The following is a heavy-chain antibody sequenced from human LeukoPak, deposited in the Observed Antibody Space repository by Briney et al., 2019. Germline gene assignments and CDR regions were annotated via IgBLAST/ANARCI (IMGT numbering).Heavy chain of an antibody. CDR1: GFTFGDYA. CDR3: PGAHCSGGTCYGNDAFDI. V-gene: IGHV3-49*04. D-gene: IGHD2-15*01. J-gene: IGHJ3*02. CDR2: IRSKTYGGTT. Sequence: GGSLRLSCTASGFTFGDYAMTWVRQAPGKGLEWIGFIRSKTYGGTTEYAASVKGRFTISRDDSKNIAYLQMNSLKTEDTAMYYCPGAHCSGGTCYGNDAFDIWGQGTMVTVSS.